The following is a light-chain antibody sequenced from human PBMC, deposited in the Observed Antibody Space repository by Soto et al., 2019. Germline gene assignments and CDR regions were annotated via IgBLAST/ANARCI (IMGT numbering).Light chain of an antibody. CDR1: SSDVGGYNY. CDR3: CSYTCCRSSSLCV. V-gene: IGLV2-14*01. J-gene: IGLJ1*01. CDR2: EVS. Sequence: QSALTQPASVSGSPGQSITISCTGTSSDVGGYNYVSWYQQHPGKAPKLMIYEVSNRPSGVSNRFSGSKSGNTASLTISGIYADEDADYYCCSYTCCRSSSLCVFGAGTKVTVL.